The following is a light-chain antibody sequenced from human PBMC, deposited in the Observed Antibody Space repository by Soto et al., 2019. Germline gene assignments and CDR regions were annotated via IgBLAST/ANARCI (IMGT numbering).Light chain of an antibody. CDR2: EVS. CDR1: SSDVGGYNY. V-gene: IGLV2-14*01. CDR3: NSYTSSSTWV. Sequence: QSVLTQPASVSASPGQSITISCAGTSSDVGGYNYVSWYQQYPGKAPKLVIYEVSNRPSGVSNRFSGSKSANTASLTISGLQAKDEADYYCNSYTSSSTWVFGGGTKLTVL. J-gene: IGLJ3*02.